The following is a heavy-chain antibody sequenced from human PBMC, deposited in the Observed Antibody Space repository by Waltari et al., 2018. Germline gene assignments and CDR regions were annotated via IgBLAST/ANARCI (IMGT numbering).Heavy chain of an antibody. D-gene: IGHD2-15*01. CDR1: GDSVTSSYL. V-gene: IGHV4-4*02. Sequence: QLQLEESSPGLVSPSETLSVTCAVSGDSVTSSYLWNWVRQSPGKGLEWIGQVHGSGRTNYNPSFASRVTVSLDTSNNQVSLKLTSATAADTAVYYCARDRGRGLYLDSWGPGTLVTVSP. CDR3: ARDRGRGLYLDS. CDR2: VHGSGRT. J-gene: IGHJ4*02.